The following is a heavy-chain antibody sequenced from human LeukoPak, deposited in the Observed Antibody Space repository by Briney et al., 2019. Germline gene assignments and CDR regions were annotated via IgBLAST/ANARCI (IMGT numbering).Heavy chain of an antibody. CDR1: GGSISSYY. D-gene: IGHD7-27*01. CDR3: ARDLANWGNWYFDL. V-gene: IGHV4-59*01. J-gene: IGHJ2*01. CDR2: IYYSGST. Sequence: PSETLSLTCTVSGGSISSYYWSWIRQPPGKGLEWIGYIYYSGSTNYNPSLKSRVTISVDTSKNQFSLKLSSVTAADTAVYYCARDLANWGNWYFDLWRRGTLVTVSS.